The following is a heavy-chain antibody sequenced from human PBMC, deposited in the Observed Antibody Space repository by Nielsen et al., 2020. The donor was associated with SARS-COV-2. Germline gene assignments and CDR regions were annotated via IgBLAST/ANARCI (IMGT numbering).Heavy chain of an antibody. CDR3: ARVNHSSISA. CDR1: GLTLSYFS. D-gene: IGHD3-22*01. V-gene: IGHV3-11*04. J-gene: IGHJ5*02. Sequence: GESLKISCAVSGLTLSYFSMSWIRQAPGKGLEWLSYISEGGTTIYYADSVKGRFSISRENAKNSLYLQMDSLRAEDTAIYYCARVNHSSISAWGQGTVVTVSS. CDR2: ISEGGTTI.